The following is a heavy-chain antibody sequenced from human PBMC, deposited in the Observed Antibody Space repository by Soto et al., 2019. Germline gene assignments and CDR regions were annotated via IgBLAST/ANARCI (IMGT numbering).Heavy chain of an antibody. CDR2: IIPIFGTA. D-gene: IGHD2-2*01. J-gene: IGHJ6*02. V-gene: IGHV1-69*13. Sequence: GASVKVSCKASGGTFSSYAISWVRQAPGQGLEWMGGIIPIFGTANYAQKFQVRVTITADESTSTAYMELSSLRSEDTAVYYCERAEIVVVPATYSYYGMDVWGQGTTVTVSS. CDR1: GGTFSSYA. CDR3: ERAEIVVVPATYSYYGMDV.